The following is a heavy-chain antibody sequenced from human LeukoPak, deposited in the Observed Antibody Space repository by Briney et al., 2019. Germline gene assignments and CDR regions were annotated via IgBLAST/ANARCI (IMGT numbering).Heavy chain of an antibody. CDR1: VYTFTGYY. D-gene: IGHD3-22*01. CDR3: ARGGYYDSSGYNFDY. J-gene: IGHJ4*02. V-gene: IGHV1-2*04. Sequence: EASVKVSCKASVYTFTGYYMHWVRQSPGQGLEWMGWINPNSGGTNYAQKFQGWVTMTRDTSISTAYMELSRLRSDDTAVYYCARGGYYDSSGYNFDYWGQGTLVTVSS. CDR2: INPNSGGT.